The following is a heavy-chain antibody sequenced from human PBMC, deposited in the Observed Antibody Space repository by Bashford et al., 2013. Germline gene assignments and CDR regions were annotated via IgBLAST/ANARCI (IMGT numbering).Heavy chain of an antibody. D-gene: IGHD3-22*01. CDR2: IYPGDSDT. J-gene: IGHJ3*02. CDR1: GYSFANHW. V-gene: IGHV5-51*01. CDR3: VIDSNGHLSAFDI. Sequence: GESLKISCKGSGYSFANHWIGWVRQMPGKGLEWMGIIYPGDSDTRYSPSFQGQVTISADTSISTAYLQWSSLKVSDTAMYYCVIDSNGHLSAFDIWDQGTMVTVSS.